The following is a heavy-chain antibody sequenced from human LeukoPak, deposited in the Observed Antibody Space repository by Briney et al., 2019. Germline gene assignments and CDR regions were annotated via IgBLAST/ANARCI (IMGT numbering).Heavy chain of an antibody. J-gene: IGHJ4*02. CDR3: GRGNGYGLDH. D-gene: IGHD5-18*01. V-gene: IGHV1-2*06. Sequence: ASVKVSCKVSGYTFTDYNMHWVRQAPGQGLEWMGRIYPNTGGTNYAQNFQGRVTLTRDTSISTVYMELNRLNSDDTAIYYCGRGNGYGLDHWGQGTLVTVSS. CDR1: GYTFTDYN. CDR2: IYPNTGGT.